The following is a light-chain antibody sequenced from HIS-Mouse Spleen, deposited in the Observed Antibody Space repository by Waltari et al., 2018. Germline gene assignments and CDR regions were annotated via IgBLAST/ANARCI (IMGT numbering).Light chain of an antibody. J-gene: IGLJ3*02. CDR2: EGS. CDR3: CSYAGSSTWV. CDR1: SSDVGSYNL. Sequence: QSALTQPASVSGSPGQSITISCTGTSSDVGSYNLVSWYQQHPGKAPKLMLYEGSKRPSGVSNRLSGAKSGNTASLTISGLQAEDGADYYCCSYAGSSTWVFGGGTKLTVL. V-gene: IGLV2-23*01.